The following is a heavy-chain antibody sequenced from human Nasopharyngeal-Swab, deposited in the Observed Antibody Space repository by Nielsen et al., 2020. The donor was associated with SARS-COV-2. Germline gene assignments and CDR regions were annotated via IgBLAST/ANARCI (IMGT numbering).Heavy chain of an antibody. J-gene: IGHJ6*03. CDR2: INTSGGST. CDR3: ARDRNNPYYYYMDV. V-gene: IGHV1-46*01. D-gene: IGHD1-14*01. CDR1: GYTFTSYY. Sequence: ASLLVSCYASGYTFTSYYMLWVRQAPGQGLEWMGIINTSGGSTSYAQKFQGRVTMTRDTSTSTVYMELSSLRSEDTAVYYCARDRNNPYYYYMDVWGKGTTVTVSS.